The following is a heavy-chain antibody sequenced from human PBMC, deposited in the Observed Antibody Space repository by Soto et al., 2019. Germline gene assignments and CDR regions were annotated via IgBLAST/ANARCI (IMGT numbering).Heavy chain of an antibody. V-gene: IGHV4-34*01. Sequence: QVQLQQWGAGLLKPSETLSLTCAVYGGSFNGYYWSWIRQPPGKGLEWIGEINHSGSTNYNPSLKSRVTISVDTSKNQYSLKLSSVTAADTAVYYCARGQKYYGSGSYYRVANWFDPWGQGTLVTVSS. CDR2: INHSGST. CDR3: ARGQKYYGSGSYYRVANWFDP. CDR1: GGSFNGYY. D-gene: IGHD3-10*01. J-gene: IGHJ5*02.